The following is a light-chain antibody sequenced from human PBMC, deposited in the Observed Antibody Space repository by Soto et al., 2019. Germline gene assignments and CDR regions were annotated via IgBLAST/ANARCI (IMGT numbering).Light chain of an antibody. CDR3: QQYHNWPPET. J-gene: IGKJ3*01. CDR2: GAS. Sequence: EIVMTQSPATLSVSPGERATLSCRASQSVSNNLAWYQQKPGQAPRILIYGASTRATGIPARFSGSGSGTEFTFTISSLQTEDFAVYYCQQYHNWPPETFGPGTKVDIK. CDR1: QSVSNN. V-gene: IGKV3-15*01.